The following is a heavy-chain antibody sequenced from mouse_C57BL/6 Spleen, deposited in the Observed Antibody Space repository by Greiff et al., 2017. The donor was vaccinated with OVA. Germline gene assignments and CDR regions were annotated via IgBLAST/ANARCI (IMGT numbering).Heavy chain of an antibody. CDR2: ISYDGSN. V-gene: IGHV3-6*01. CDR3: ARGGGTTVVDWYFDV. J-gene: IGHJ1*03. CDR1: GYSITSGYY. Sequence: DVQLQESGPGLVKPSQSLSLTCSVTGYSITSGYYWNWIRQFPGNKLEWMGYISYDGSNNYNPSLKNRISITRDTSKNQFFLKLNSVTTEDTATYYCARGGGTTVVDWYFDVWGTGTTVTVSS. D-gene: IGHD1-1*01.